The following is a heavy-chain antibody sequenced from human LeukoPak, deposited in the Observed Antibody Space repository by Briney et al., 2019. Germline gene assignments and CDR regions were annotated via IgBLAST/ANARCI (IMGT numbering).Heavy chain of an antibody. CDR1: GYTFTSYG. CDR2: ISTYNGNT. J-gene: IGHJ4*02. CDR3: ARVGGYYGSTSCYYLQYYFDY. V-gene: IGHV1-18*04. Sequence: ASEKVSCTASGYTFTSYGICWVRQAPGHGLEWMGWISTYNGNTNYAHKPQGRVTMTTDTSTSTAYMELRSLRSDETAVYYCARVGGYYGSTSCYYLQYYFDYWGQGTLVTVSS. D-gene: IGHD2-2*01.